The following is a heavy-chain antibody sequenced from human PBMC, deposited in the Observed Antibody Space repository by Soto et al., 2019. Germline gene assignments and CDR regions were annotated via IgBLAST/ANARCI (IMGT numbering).Heavy chain of an antibody. CDR2: IWYDGSNK. J-gene: IGHJ4*02. CDR3: ARDRGGGDFWSGYKIINYFDY. Sequence: PGGSLRLSCAASGFTFSSYGMHWVRQAPGKGLEWVAVIWYDGSNKYYADSVKGRFTISRDNSKNTLYLQMNGLRAEDTAVYYCARDRGGGDFWSGYKIINYFDYWGQGTLVTVSS. CDR1: GFTFSSYG. D-gene: IGHD3-3*01. V-gene: IGHV3-33*01.